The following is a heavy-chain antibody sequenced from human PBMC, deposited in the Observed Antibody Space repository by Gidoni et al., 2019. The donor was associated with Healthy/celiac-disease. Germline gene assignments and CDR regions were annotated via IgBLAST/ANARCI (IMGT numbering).Heavy chain of an antibody. CDR3: ARGYEILTSVHYYYYYGMDV. J-gene: IGHJ6*02. V-gene: IGHV3-21*01. CDR1: GFTFSSYS. D-gene: IGHD3-9*01. CDR2: ISSSSSYI. Sequence: EVQLVESGGGLVKPGGSLRLSCAASGFTFSSYSMNWVRQAPGKGLEWVSSISSSSSYIYYADSVKGRFTVSRDNAKNSLYLQMNSLRAEDTAVYYCARGYEILTSVHYYYYYGMDVWGQGTTVTVSS.